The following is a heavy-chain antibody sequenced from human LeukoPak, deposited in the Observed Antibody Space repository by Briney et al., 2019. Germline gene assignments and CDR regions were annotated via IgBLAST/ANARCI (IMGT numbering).Heavy chain of an antibody. Sequence: GASVKVSCKASGYTFTGYYMHWVRQAPGQGLEWMGWINPNSGGTNYAQKFQGRVTMTRETSISTAYMELSRLRSDDTAVYYCASEWGRDIVVVPAAMTSERNWFDPWGQGTLVTVSS. D-gene: IGHD2-2*01. CDR3: ASEWGRDIVVVPAAMTSERNWFDP. J-gene: IGHJ5*02. CDR1: GYTFTGYY. V-gene: IGHV1-2*02. CDR2: INPNSGGT.